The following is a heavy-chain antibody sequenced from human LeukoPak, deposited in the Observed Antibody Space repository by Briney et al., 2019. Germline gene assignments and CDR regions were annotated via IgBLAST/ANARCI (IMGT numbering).Heavy chain of an antibody. J-gene: IGHJ4*02. D-gene: IGHD2-15*01. Sequence: PSETLSLTCAVSGGSINTGGYSWSWIRQPPGKGLEWIGYIYPSGSTDYSPSLKSRITMSIDRSKNQFSLKLSSVTAADTAVYYCARERDIVVVVAATGSDVLWGQGTLVTVSS. CDR3: ARERDIVVVVAATGSDVL. CDR1: GGSINTGGYS. V-gene: IGHV4-30-2*01. CDR2: IYPSGST.